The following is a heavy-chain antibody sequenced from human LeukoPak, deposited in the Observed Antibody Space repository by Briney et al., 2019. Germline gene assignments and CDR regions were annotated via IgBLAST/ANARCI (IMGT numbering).Heavy chain of an antibody. CDR3: ARDRTRYYFDY. V-gene: IGHV3-21*01. CDR1: GFTFSSYS. CDR2: ITSSGAYI. J-gene: IGHJ4*02. Sequence: GGSLRLSCAASGFTFSSYSMNWVRQAPGKGLEWVSSITSSGAYIFYADSVKGRFTISRDNAKDSLYLQMNSLGPEDTAMYYCARDRTRYYFDYWGQGTLVTVSS.